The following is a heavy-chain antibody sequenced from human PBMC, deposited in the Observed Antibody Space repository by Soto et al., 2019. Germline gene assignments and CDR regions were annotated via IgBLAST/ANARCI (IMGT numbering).Heavy chain of an antibody. CDR3: ARRWDDFSSFDY. CDR2: IYYSGST. Sequence: SETLSLTCTVSGGSISSSSYYWGWIRQPPGKGLEWIGSIYYSGSTYYNPSLKSRVTISVDTSKNQFSLKLSSVTAADTAVHYCARRWDDFSSFDYWGQGTLVTVSS. D-gene: IGHD3-3*01. J-gene: IGHJ4*02. CDR1: GGSISSSSYY. V-gene: IGHV4-39*01.